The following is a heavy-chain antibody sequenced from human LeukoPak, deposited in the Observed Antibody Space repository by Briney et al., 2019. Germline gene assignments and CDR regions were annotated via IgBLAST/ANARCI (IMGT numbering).Heavy chain of an antibody. CDR3: ARVEWELARGWFDP. J-gene: IGHJ5*02. Sequence: SETLSLTCAVSGGSISSGGYSWSWIRQPPGKGLEWIGYIYHSGSTYYNPSLKSRVTISVDRSKNQFSLKLSSVTAADTAVYYCARVEWELARGWFDPWGQGTLVTVSS. D-gene: IGHD1-26*01. CDR2: IYHSGST. CDR1: GGSISSGGYS. V-gene: IGHV4-30-2*01.